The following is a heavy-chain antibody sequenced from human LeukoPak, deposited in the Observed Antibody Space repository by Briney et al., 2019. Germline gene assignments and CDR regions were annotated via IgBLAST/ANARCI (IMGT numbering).Heavy chain of an antibody. CDR3: ARDPTTVTKGLDV. Sequence: SETLSLTCTVSGGSISSHYWSWIRQPPGKGLEWVGYISYIDSTNYNPSLKSRVTISVDTSKNQFSLKLSSVTAADAAVYFCARDPTTVTKGLDVWGQGTMVTVSS. V-gene: IGHV4-59*11. J-gene: IGHJ3*01. CDR1: GGSISSHY. D-gene: IGHD4-17*01. CDR2: ISYIDST.